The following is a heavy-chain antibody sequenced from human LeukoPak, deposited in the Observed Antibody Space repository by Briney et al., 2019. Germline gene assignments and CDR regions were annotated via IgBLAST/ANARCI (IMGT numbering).Heavy chain of an antibody. D-gene: IGHD5-18*01. CDR3: ARGLGGYSYEYYFDY. Sequence: ASVKVSCKASGYTFTSYAMHWVRQAPGQRLEWMGWINAGNGNTKYSQKFQGRVTITADESTSTAYMELSSLRSEDTAVYYCARGLGGYSYEYYFDYWGQGTLVTVSS. CDR1: GYTFTSYA. V-gene: IGHV1-3*01. J-gene: IGHJ4*02. CDR2: INAGNGNT.